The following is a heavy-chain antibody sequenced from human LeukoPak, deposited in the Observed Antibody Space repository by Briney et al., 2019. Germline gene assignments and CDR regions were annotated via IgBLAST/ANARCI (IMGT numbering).Heavy chain of an antibody. CDR2: IYYSGST. Sequence: PSETLSLTCTVSGGSISSYYWSWIRQPPGKGLEWIGYIYYSGSTNYNPSLKSRVTISVDTSKNQFSLKLISVTAADTAVYYCAGGSYDYYYMDVWGKGTTVTVSS. V-gene: IGHV4-59*01. CDR1: GGSISSYY. J-gene: IGHJ6*03. D-gene: IGHD5-18*01. CDR3: AGGSYDYYYMDV.